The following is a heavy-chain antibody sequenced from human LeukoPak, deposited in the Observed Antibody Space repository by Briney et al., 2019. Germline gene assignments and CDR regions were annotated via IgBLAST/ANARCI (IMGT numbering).Heavy chain of an antibody. CDR2: IRSTGDT. CDR3: ARDAGNSGYGCDL. D-gene: IGHD5-12*01. V-gene: IGHV3-48*01. J-gene: IGHJ5*02. CDR1: GFMFSKYW. Sequence: PGGSLRLSCAVSGFMFSKYWMSWVRQAPGKGLEWVSHIRSTGDTFYADSVKGRFTISRDNARNSLYLQMNSLRAEDTAMYYCARDAGNSGYGCDLWGQGTLVTVSS.